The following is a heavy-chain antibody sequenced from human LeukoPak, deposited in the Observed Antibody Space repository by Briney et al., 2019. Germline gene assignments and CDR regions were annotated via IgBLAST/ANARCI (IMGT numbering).Heavy chain of an antibody. J-gene: IGHJ4*02. V-gene: IGHV4-39*01. D-gene: IGHD3-22*01. CDR3: ARLNYYYDSSGYYYPPPYFDY. CDR2: IYYNWST. Sequence: PSETLSLTCTVSGGSISSSSYYWGWIRQPPGKGLEWIGSIYYNWSTYYNPSLKSRVTISVDTSKNQFSLKLSSVTAADTAVYYCARLNYYYDSSGYYYPPPYFDYWGQGTLVTVSS. CDR1: GGSISSSSYY.